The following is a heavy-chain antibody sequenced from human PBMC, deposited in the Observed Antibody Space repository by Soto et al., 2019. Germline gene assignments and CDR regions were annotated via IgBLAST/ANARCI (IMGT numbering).Heavy chain of an antibody. J-gene: IGHJ4*02. Sequence: SETLSLTCSVSGASIRSGGFYRSWLRQSPGKGLEWIGHIYYTGSTFVSPSLKGRLTISLDTSKNQFSLDLSSVTAADTAMYYCARIEMASIKWGRGTLVTVSS. CDR3: ARIEMASIK. D-gene: IGHD5-12*01. CDR1: GASIRSGGFY. V-gene: IGHV4-31*03. CDR2: IYYTGST.